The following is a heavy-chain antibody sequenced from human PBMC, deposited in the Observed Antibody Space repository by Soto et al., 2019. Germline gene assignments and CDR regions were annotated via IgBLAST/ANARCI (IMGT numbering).Heavy chain of an antibody. CDR1: GGSISNYF. CDR3: ARGTQVPSARRYYFDS. D-gene: IGHD2-2*01. CDR2: IYFTGST. J-gene: IGHJ4*02. Sequence: PSETLSLTCNVSGGSISNYFWSWIRQPPGKGLEWIGYIYFTGSTEYNPTLKSRVTTSVDTSKTQFSLKLTSVTAADTAVYFCARGTQVPSARRYYFDSWGQGTLVTVSS. V-gene: IGHV4-59*01.